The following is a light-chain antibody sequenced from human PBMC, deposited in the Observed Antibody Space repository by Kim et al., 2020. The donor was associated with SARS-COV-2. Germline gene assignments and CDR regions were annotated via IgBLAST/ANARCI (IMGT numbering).Light chain of an antibody. J-gene: IGLJ2*01. CDR1: SSNIGAGYD. CDR2: GNS. Sequence: QSVLTQPPSVSGAPGQRVTISCTGSSSNIGAGYDVHWYQQLPGTAPKLLIYGNSNRPSGVPDRFSGSKSGTSASLAITGLQAEDEADYYCQSYDSSLSGSEGVAFGAWTQLTVL. CDR3: QSYDSSLSGSEGVA. V-gene: IGLV1-40*01.